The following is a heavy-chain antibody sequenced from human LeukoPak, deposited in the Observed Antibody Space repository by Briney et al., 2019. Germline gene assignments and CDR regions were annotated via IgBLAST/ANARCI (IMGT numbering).Heavy chain of an antibody. V-gene: IGHV1-8*01. Sequence: ASVKVSCKASGYTFTRYDINWVRQAPGQGLEWMGWMNPNRGNTVYAQKFQGRVTMTRNTSISTAYMELSSLRSEDTAVYYCASNAGGYSSSWYIFGPTSRDWFDPWGQGTLVTVSS. J-gene: IGHJ5*02. D-gene: IGHD6-13*01. CDR1: GYTFTRYD. CDR3: ASNAGGYSSSWYIFGPTSRDWFDP. CDR2: MNPNRGNT.